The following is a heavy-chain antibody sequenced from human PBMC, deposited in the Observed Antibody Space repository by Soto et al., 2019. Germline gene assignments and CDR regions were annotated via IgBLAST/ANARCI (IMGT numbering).Heavy chain of an antibody. CDR1: GFTFSNYW. CDR2: INQEGNEK. Sequence: GGSLRLSRAVSGFTFSNYWMTWVRQAPGKGLEWVANINQEGNEKYYVDSVKGRFTISRDNAKNSLYLQMNSLRAEDTAVYYCARPLVISGVDAFDIWGQGTMVTVSS. J-gene: IGHJ3*02. V-gene: IGHV3-7*03. CDR3: ARPLVISGVDAFDI. D-gene: IGHD3-9*01.